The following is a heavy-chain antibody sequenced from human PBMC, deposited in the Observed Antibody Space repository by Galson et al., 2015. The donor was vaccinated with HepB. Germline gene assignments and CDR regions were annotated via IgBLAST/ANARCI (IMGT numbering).Heavy chain of an antibody. CDR2: IKEDGGEK. Sequence: SLRLSCAASGFTFKNYWMSWVRQAPGKGLERVANIKEDGGEKHYVDSVKGQFSISRDNANKSLFLQMNSLRAEDTAVYYCARIYDFWIGSNDWYWYFDLWGRGTLVTVSS. J-gene: IGHJ2*01. CDR3: ARIYDFWIGSNDWYWYFDL. CDR1: GFTFKNYW. D-gene: IGHD3-3*01. V-gene: IGHV3-7*03.